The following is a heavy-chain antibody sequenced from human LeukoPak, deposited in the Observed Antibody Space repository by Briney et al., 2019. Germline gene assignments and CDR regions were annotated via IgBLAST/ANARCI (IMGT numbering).Heavy chain of an antibody. D-gene: IGHD6-13*01. J-gene: IGHJ4*02. Sequence: SETLSLTCAVYGGSFSGYYWSWIRQPPGKGLEWIGEINHSGSTNYNPSLTSRVTISVDTSKNQFSLKLSSVTAADTAVYYCARDNGVAAAGTLYFDYWGQGTLVTVSS. V-gene: IGHV4-34*01. CDR2: INHSGST. CDR1: GGSFSGYY. CDR3: ARDNGVAAAGTLYFDY.